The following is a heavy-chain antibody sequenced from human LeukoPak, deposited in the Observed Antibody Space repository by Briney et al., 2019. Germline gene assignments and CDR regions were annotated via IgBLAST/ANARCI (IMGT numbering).Heavy chain of an antibody. CDR3: ARVSSSWYFFDY. Sequence: GGSLRLSCAASGFSFSSYSMNWVRQAPGKGLEWVGRTRNKAKSYTTEYAASVKGRFTVSRDDSKNSLYLQMNSLKTEDTAVYYCARVSSSWYFFDYWGQGTLVTVSS. CDR2: TRNKAKSYTT. D-gene: IGHD6-13*01. J-gene: IGHJ4*02. CDR1: GFSFSSYS. V-gene: IGHV3-72*01.